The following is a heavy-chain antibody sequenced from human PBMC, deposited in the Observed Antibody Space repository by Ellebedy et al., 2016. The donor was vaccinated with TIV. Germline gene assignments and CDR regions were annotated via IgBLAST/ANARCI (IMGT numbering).Heavy chain of an antibody. Sequence: MPSETLSLTCIVSGGSTSSSSYYWGWIRQPPWKGLEWIGSIYYSGSTYYNPSLKSRVTISVDTSKNQFSLKLSSVTAADTAVYYCARHVVAATSPMTYDAFDIWGQGTMVTVSS. CDR2: IYYSGST. D-gene: IGHD2-15*01. CDR3: ARHVVAATSPMTYDAFDI. V-gene: IGHV4-39*01. J-gene: IGHJ3*02. CDR1: GGSTSSSSYY.